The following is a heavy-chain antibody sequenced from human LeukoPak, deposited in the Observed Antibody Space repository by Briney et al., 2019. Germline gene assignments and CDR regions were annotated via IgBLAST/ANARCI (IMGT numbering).Heavy chain of an antibody. V-gene: IGHV4-34*01. CDR2: INHSGST. CDR3: VRRSYWYYFDY. J-gene: IGHJ4*02. D-gene: IGHD1-26*01. CDR1: GGSFSGYY. Sequence: SETLSLTCAVYGGSFSGYYWSWIRQPPGKGLEWIGEINHSGSTNYNPSLKSRVTISVDTSKNQFSLKLSSVTAADTAVYYCVRRSYWYYFDYWGQGTLVTVSS.